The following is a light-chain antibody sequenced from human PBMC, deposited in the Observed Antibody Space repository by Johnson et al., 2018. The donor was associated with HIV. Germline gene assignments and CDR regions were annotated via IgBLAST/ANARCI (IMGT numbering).Light chain of an antibody. CDR1: SSNIGNNY. V-gene: IGLV1-51*01. CDR3: GTWDSSLSAFYV. CDR2: DNN. Sequence: QSVLTQPPSVSAAPGQKVTISCSGSSSNIGNNYVSWYQQLPGTAPKLLIYDNNKRPSGIPDRFSGSKSGTSATLGLTGLQTGDDADYYCGTWDSSLSAFYVFGTGTKVTVL. J-gene: IGLJ1*01.